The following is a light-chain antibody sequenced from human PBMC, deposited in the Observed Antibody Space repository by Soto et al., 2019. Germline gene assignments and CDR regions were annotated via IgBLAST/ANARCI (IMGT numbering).Light chain of an antibody. CDR2: GAF. J-gene: IGKJ4*01. CDR1: QSVNSY. CDR3: QQRSTWPRLT. Sequence: IVLTQSPATLSLSPGERATLSCRASQSVNSYLAWYQQESGQAPRLLIYGAFNRATGIPARFSGSGSGTDFTLTIDSLEPEDFAVYYCQQRSTWPRLTFGGGTKLEI. V-gene: IGKV3-11*01.